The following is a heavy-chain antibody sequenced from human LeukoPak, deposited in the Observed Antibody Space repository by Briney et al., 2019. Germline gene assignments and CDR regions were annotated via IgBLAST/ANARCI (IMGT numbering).Heavy chain of an antibody. CDR1: GFSFSSYG. J-gene: IGHJ2*01. D-gene: IGHD6-13*01. V-gene: IGHV3-48*04. CDR3: ARKTDRLGAVGRDRYFDL. Sequence: HTGGSLRLSCAASGFSFSSYGMQWVRQAPGKGLEWMSYISVNGGAMHYADSVRGRFTTSRDDAKNSLYLHMNSLRVADTAIYYCARKTDRLGAVGRDRYFDLWGRGTLITVSS. CDR2: ISVNGGAM.